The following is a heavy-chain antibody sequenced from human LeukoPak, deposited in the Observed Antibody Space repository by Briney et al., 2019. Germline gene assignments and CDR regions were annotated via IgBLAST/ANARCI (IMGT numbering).Heavy chain of an antibody. Sequence: GGSLRLSCAASGFTFSSYAMSWVRQAPGKGLEWVSAISGSGGSTYYADSVKGRFTISRDNSKNTLYLQMNSLRAEDTAVYYCAKDQYSSSWTPIDYWGQGTLVTVSS. CDR1: GFTFSSYA. CDR3: AKDQYSSSWTPIDY. J-gene: IGHJ4*02. V-gene: IGHV3-23*01. D-gene: IGHD6-13*01. CDR2: ISGSGGST.